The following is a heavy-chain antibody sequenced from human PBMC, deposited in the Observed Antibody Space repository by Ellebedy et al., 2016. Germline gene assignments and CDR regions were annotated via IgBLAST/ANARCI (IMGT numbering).Heavy chain of an antibody. CDR2: IYHRGST. CDR3: ARHPSETAIEHVDV. V-gene: IGHV4-39*01. D-gene: IGHD1-14*01. J-gene: IGHJ6*04. CDR1: GGSFSGSDSY. Sequence: SETLSLXXTVSGGSFSGSDSYWGWTRQAPGKGLEWIGNIYHRGSTYYNPSLKSRVTISVDTANNQFFLKLSSVTAADTAVYFCARHPSETAIEHVDVWGKGTTVTVSS.